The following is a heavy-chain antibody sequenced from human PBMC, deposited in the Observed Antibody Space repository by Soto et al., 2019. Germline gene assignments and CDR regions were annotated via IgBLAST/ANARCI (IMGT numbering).Heavy chain of an antibody. Sequence: QVQLVESGGGVVQPGRSLRLSCAASGFTFSSYGMHWVRQAPGKGLEWVAVIWYDGSNKYYADSVKGRFTISRDNSKNTLYLQMNSLRAEDTAVYHCAREEDYGDYVELDYWGQGTLVTVSS. CDR3: AREEDYGDYVELDY. V-gene: IGHV3-33*01. D-gene: IGHD4-17*01. CDR2: IWYDGSNK. CDR1: GFTFSSYG. J-gene: IGHJ4*02.